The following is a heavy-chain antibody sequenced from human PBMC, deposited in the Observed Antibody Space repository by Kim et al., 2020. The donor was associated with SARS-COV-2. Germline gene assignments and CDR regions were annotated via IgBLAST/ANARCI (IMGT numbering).Heavy chain of an antibody. V-gene: IGHV3-15*01. Sequence: GGSLRLSCAASGFTFSNAWMSWVRQAPGKGLEWVGRINSKTDGGTIDYAAPVKGRFTISRDDSKNTPYLQMNSLKTEDTAVYYCTTIRVVAPPDYWGQGTLVTVSS. CDR1: GFTFSNAW. J-gene: IGHJ4*02. D-gene: IGHD2-21*01. CDR3: TTIRVVAPPDY. CDR2: INSKTDGGTI.